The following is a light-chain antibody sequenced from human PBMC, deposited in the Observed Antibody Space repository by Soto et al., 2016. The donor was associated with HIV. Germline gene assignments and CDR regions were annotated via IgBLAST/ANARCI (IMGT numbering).Light chain of an antibody. V-gene: IGKV1-5*03. Sequence: DTQMTQSPSTLSASVGDRVTITCRASQSVSWWLAWYQQKPGKAPKLLMYKASTLESGVPLRFSGSGSGTQFTPTVSSLQPDDFATYYCQQYYDGWTFGQGTKV. CDR3: QQYYDGWT. CDR2: KAS. CDR1: QSVSWW. J-gene: IGKJ1*01.